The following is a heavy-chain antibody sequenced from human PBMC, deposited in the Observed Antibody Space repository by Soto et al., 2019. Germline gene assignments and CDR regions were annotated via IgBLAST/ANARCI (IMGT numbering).Heavy chain of an antibody. CDR1: RGSISSGTNY. CDR3: ARHEAGWYFDS. D-gene: IGHD6-25*01. V-gene: IGHV4-39*01. Sequence: PSETLSLTCTVSRGSISSGTNYWAWIRQPPGKGLEWIANIYYSASTFYNPSLKSRVTISLDTSKNQFYLKLRSVTAADTAVYYCARHEAGWYFDSWGQGPLVTVSS. J-gene: IGHJ4*02. CDR2: IYYSAST.